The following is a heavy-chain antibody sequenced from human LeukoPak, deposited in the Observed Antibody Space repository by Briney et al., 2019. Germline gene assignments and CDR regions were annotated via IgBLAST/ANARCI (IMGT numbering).Heavy chain of an antibody. CDR1: GFTFSSYA. D-gene: IGHD2-2*01. V-gene: IGHV3-23*01. CDR3: AKDSPTHIVVVPAASDY. J-gene: IGHJ4*02. Sequence: GGSLRLSCAASGFTFSSYAMSSVRQAPGKGLEWVSAISGSGGSTYYADSVKGRFTISRDNSKNTLYLQMNSLRAEDTAVYYCAKDSPTHIVVVPAASDYWGQGTLVTVSS. CDR2: ISGSGGST.